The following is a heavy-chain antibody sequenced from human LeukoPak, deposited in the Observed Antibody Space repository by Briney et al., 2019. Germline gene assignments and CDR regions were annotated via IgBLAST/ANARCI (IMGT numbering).Heavy chain of an antibody. CDR1: GFTFSSYA. CDR3: AKTAMIVA. V-gene: IGHV3-23*01. Sequence: GGSLRLSCAASGFTFSSYAMSWVRQAPARGLEWISSLRGDGSTFYADSVKGRLTLSRDNSKNTLYLQMNSLRAEDTAVYYCAKTAMIVAWGQGTLVTVSS. CDR2: LRGDGST. D-gene: IGHD3-22*01. J-gene: IGHJ4*02.